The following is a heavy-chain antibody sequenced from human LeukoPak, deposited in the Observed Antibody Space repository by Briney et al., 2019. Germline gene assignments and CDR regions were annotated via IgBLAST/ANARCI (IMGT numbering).Heavy chain of an antibody. Sequence: GASVKLSCKASGYTFTGYYMHWVRQAPGQGLEWMGWINPNSGGTNYAQKFQGRVTMTRDTSISTAYMELSRLRSDDTAVYYCARDSFPVAGTDYWGQGPLVTVSS. CDR3: ARDSFPVAGTDY. V-gene: IGHV1-2*02. CDR2: INPNSGGT. CDR1: GYTFTGYY. D-gene: IGHD6-19*01. J-gene: IGHJ4*02.